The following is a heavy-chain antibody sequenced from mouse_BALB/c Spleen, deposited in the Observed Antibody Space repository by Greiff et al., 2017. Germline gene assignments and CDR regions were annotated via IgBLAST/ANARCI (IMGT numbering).Heavy chain of an antibody. D-gene: IGHD2-10*02. CDR3: AREVWKGYYAMDY. CDR1: GFTFSSFG. Sequence: EVQLVESGGGLVQPGGSRKLSCAASGFTFSSFGMHWVRQAPEKGLEWVAYISSGSSTIYYADTVKGRFTISRDNPKNTLFLQMTSLRSEDTAMYYCAREVWKGYYAMDYWGQGTSVTVSS. V-gene: IGHV5-17*02. J-gene: IGHJ4*01. CDR2: ISSGSSTI.